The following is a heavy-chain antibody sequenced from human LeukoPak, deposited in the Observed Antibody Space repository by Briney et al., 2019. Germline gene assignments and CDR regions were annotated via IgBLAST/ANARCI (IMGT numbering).Heavy chain of an antibody. CDR3: AKLDVYDILTGYYKGIEY. V-gene: IGHV3-23*01. D-gene: IGHD3-9*01. Sequence: HPGGSLRLSCAASGFPFSSYAMSWVRQAPGKGLEWVSAISGSGGSTFYADSVKGRFTISRDNSKHTLYLQMNSLRAEDTAVYYSAKLDVYDILTGYYKGIEYWGQGTLVTVSS. CDR1: GFPFSSYA. J-gene: IGHJ4*02. CDR2: ISGSGGST.